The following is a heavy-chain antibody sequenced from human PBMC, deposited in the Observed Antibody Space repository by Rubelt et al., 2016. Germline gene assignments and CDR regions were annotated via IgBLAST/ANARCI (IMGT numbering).Heavy chain of an antibody. CDR2: ISSSSSYI. Sequence: EVQLVESGGGLVEPGGSLRLSCAASGFIFSTYSMTWVRQAPGKGLEWVSSISSSSSYIYYADSVKGRFTISRDNDKNSLYLQMNSLRAEDTAVYYCARYYDFWSGYSYYYYALDVWGQGTTVTVSS. D-gene: IGHD3-3*01. CDR3: ARYYDFWSGYSYYYYALDV. V-gene: IGHV3-21*01. J-gene: IGHJ6*02. CDR1: GFIFSTYS.